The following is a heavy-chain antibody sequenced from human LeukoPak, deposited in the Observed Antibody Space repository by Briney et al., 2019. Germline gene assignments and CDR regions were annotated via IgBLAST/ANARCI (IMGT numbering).Heavy chain of an antibody. CDR1: GYTFTGYY. D-gene: IGHD3-10*01. CDR2: INPNSGGT. Sequence: ASVKVSCKASGYTFTGYYMHWVRQAPGQGLEWMGWINPNSGGTNYAQKFQGRVTMTRDTSISTAYMELSRLRSDDTAVYYCARDYYGSGSYESDDAFDIWGQGTMVTVSS. CDR3: ARDYYGSGSYESDDAFDI. J-gene: IGHJ3*02. V-gene: IGHV1-2*02.